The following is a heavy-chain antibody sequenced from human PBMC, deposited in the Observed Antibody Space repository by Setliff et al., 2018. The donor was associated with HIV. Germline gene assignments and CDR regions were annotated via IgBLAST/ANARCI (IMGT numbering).Heavy chain of an antibody. Sequence: ASVKVSCKTSGYTFNNYDINWVRQATGQGFEWMGWMNPYRGNTGFAQSFQGRLTMTRNTSINTAYMELTSLTSEDTAVYYCESVEGVGDCWSSYPYYMDVWGQGTRVTVSS. CDR2: MNPYRGNT. J-gene: IGHJ6*03. V-gene: IGHV1-8*02. CDR3: ESVEGVGDCWSSYPYYMDV. D-gene: IGHD3-3*01. CDR1: GYTFNNYD.